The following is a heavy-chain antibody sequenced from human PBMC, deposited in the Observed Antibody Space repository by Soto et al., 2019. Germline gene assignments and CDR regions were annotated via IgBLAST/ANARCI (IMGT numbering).Heavy chain of an antibody. D-gene: IGHD1-1*01. Sequence: SETLSLTCTVSGGSISSYYWSWIRQPPGKGLEWIGYIYYSGSTNYNPSLKSRVTISVDTSKNQFSLKLSSVTAADTAVYYCARRVARSGFDYWGQGTLVIVSS. CDR2: IYYSGST. J-gene: IGHJ4*02. CDR1: GGSISSYY. CDR3: ARRVARSGFDY. V-gene: IGHV4-59*01.